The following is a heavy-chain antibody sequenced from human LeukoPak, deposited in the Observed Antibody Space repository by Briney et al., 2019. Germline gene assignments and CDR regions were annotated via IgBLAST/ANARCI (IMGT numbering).Heavy chain of an antibody. CDR2: IYYSGST. Sequence: SETLSLPCSVSGGSISSYYWRWIRQPPGKGLEGIGYIYYSGSTNYNPSLKSRVTISVDTSKNQFSLKLSSVTAADTAVYYCARGGYCSGGSCYKYYYGMDVWGQGTTVTVSS. D-gene: IGHD2-15*01. V-gene: IGHV4-59*01. CDR1: GGSISSYY. CDR3: ARGGYCSGGSCYKYYYGMDV. J-gene: IGHJ6*02.